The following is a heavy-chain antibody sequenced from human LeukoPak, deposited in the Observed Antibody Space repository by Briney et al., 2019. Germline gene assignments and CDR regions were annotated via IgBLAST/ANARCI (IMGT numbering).Heavy chain of an antibody. CDR3: TRGPTQQCVYYGMDV. Sequence: GRSLRLSCTTSGFTFGDHAMSWVRQAPGKGLEWVGFIRSKAYGGTTEHAASVKGRFTISRDDSKSIAYLQMNSLKTEDTAVYYCTRGPTQQCVYYGMDVWGQGTTVIVSS. J-gene: IGHJ6*02. V-gene: IGHV3-49*04. D-gene: IGHD1-1*01. CDR1: GFTFGDHA. CDR2: IRSKAYGGTT.